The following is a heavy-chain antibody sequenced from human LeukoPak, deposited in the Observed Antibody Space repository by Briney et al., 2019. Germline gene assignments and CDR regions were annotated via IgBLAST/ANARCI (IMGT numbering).Heavy chain of an antibody. J-gene: IGHJ4*02. Sequence: ASVTVSCKASGYTFTSYGISWVRQAPGQGLEWVGWISAYNGNTNYAQKLQGRVTMTTDTSTSTAYMELRSLRSDDTAVYYCARFVVVTAISDYWGQGTLVTVSS. CDR1: GYTFTSYG. CDR2: ISAYNGNT. CDR3: ARFVVVTAISDY. V-gene: IGHV1-18*01. D-gene: IGHD2-21*02.